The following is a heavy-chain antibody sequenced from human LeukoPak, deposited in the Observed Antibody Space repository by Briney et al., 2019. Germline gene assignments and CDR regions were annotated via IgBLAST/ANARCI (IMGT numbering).Heavy chain of an antibody. J-gene: IGHJ4*02. CDR1: GFTFSNYA. V-gene: IGHV3-23*01. Sequence: GGSLRLSCQASGFTFSNYAMSWVRQAPGKGLEWVSSINPNDGATGDTFLADYVTGRFTISRDDSRSVVYLQMYLLSDEDTAVYYCARSGVATCQFRGPGILVTVAS. CDR3: ARSGVATCQF. CDR2: INPNDGATGDT. D-gene: IGHD2-15*01.